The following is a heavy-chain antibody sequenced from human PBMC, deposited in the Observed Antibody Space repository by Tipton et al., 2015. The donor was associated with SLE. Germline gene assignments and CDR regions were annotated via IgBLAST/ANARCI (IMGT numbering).Heavy chain of an antibody. V-gene: IGHV3-23*01. D-gene: IGHD6-19*01. J-gene: IGHJ3*02. CDR2: ISSSGDTT. CDR1: GFTFSNYA. Sequence: GSLRLSCAASGFTFSNYAMNWVRQAPGKGLNWVSDISSSGDTTYYADSVKGRFTISRDNSKNTLFLQMNSLRVEDTGVYYCGKGRSGWHVGAIDIWGQGKMVSVSS. CDR3: GKGRSGWHVGAIDI.